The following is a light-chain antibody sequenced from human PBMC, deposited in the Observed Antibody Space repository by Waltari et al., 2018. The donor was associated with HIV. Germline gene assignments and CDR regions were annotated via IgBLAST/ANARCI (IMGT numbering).Light chain of an antibody. CDR1: SGPTSYA. CDR2: LNSDGSH. CDR3: QTWGTGIRV. J-gene: IGLJ3*02. Sequence: QLVLTQSPSASASLGASVQLTCTLSSGPTSYAIAWPQQQPEKGPRYLKKLNSDGSHSKGDGIPDRFSGSSSGAERYLTISSLQSEDEADYYCQTWGTGIRVFGGGTKLTVL. V-gene: IGLV4-69*01.